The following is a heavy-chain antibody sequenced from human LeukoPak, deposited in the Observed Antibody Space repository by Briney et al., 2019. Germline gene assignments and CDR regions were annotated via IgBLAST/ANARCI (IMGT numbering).Heavy chain of an antibody. V-gene: IGHV3-23*01. CDR1: GFTFSSYA. Sequence: GGSLRLSCAASGFTFSSYAMSWVRQAPGKGLEWVSSIRGNGARTDYADSVKGRFTISRDNSKNTLYLQMNSLRAEDTAVYYCAKHQQIYGDSLMDVWGQGTTVTVSS. D-gene: IGHD4-17*01. CDR2: IRGNGART. J-gene: IGHJ6*02. CDR3: AKHQQIYGDSLMDV.